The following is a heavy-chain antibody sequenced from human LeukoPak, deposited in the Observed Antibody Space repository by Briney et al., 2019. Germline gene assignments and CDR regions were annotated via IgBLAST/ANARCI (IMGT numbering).Heavy chain of an antibody. Sequence: GGSLRLSCAASGFTFSGSAMHWVRQAPGKGLEWVSSISSSSTYIYYADSVKGRFTISRDNAKNSLYLQMNSLRAEDTAVYFCARDLRFGELLSTYYFDYWGQGTLVTVSS. V-gene: IGHV3-21*01. CDR3: ARDLRFGELLSTYYFDY. CDR1: GFTFSGSA. CDR2: ISSSSTYI. D-gene: IGHD3-10*01. J-gene: IGHJ4*02.